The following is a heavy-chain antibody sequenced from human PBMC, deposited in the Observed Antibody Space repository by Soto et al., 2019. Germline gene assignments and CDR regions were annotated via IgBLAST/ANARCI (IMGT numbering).Heavy chain of an antibody. D-gene: IGHD2-21*02. J-gene: IGHJ5*02. V-gene: IGHV4-30-4*01. Sequence: QVQLQESGPGLVKPSQTLSLTCSVSGGSISSGDYYWSWIRQSPGKGLGWIGYIHYSGSTFYNPSLKSRVTISVARSKNQVSLRLTSVTAADTAVYYGATNVVMTAIGMARFDPWGQGTRVTASS. CDR1: GGSISSGDYY. CDR3: ATNVVMTAIGMARFDP. CDR2: IHYSGST.